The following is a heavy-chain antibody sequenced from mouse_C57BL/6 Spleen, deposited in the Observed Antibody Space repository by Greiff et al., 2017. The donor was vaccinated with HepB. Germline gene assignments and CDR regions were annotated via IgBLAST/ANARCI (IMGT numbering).Heavy chain of an antibody. CDR3: ARGGSRLFAY. CDR2: INPNNGGT. CDR1: GYTFTDYY. V-gene: IGHV1-26*01. J-gene: IGHJ3*01. Sequence: EVQLQQSGPELVKPGASVKISCKASGYTFTDYYMNWVKQSHGKSLEWIGDINPNNGGTSYNQKFKGKATLTVDKSSSTAYMELRSLTSEDSAVYYSARGGSRLFAYWGQGTLVTVSA.